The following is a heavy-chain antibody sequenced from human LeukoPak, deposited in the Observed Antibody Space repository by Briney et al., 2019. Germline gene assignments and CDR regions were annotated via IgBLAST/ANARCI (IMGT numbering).Heavy chain of an antibody. D-gene: IGHD3-9*01. J-gene: IGHJ4*02. CDR2: IKQDGSEK. V-gene: IGHV3-7*01. CDR1: GFTFSSYW. Sequence: PGGSLRLSCAASGFTFSSYWMSWVRQAPGKGLEWVANIKQDGSEKYYVDSVKGRFTISRDNAKNSLYLQMNSLRAEDTAVYYCAKDATTRGIRYFDWLLENWGQGTLVTVSS. CDR3: AKDATTRGIRYFDWLLEN.